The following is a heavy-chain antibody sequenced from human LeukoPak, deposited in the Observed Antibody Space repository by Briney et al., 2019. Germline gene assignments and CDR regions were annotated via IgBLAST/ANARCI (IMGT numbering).Heavy chain of an antibody. CDR2: TCYRSTWYN. Sequence: SQTLSLTCAISGDSVSSNSVTWNWIRQSPSRDLEWLGRTCYRSTWYNDYAVSVRGRITVNPDTSKNQFSLHLNSVTPEDTAVYYCARRLTQYDCFDPWGQGILVTVSS. D-gene: IGHD2-2*01. J-gene: IGHJ5*02. CDR1: GDSVSSNSVT. CDR3: ARRLTQYDCFDP. V-gene: IGHV6-1*01.